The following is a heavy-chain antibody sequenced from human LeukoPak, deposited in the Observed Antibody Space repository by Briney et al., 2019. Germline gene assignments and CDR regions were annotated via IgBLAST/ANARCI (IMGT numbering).Heavy chain of an antibody. Sequence: GASVKVSCKASGYTFTGYYIHWVRQAPGQGLEWMGWINPNSGGTNYAQKFQGRVTMTRDTSISTAYMELSRLRSDDTAVYYCARYSYGLNWYFDLWGRGTLVTVSS. D-gene: IGHD5-18*01. CDR1: GYTFTGYY. CDR3: ARYSYGLNWYFDL. V-gene: IGHV1-2*02. CDR2: INPNSGGT. J-gene: IGHJ2*01.